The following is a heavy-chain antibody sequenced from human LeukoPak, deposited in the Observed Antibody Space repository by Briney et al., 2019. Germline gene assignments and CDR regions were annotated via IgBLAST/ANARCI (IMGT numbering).Heavy chain of an antibody. Sequence: PGGSLRLSCAGSGFTFSTYWMSWVRQAPGKGLEWVANIKQDGSEKYYVDSVKGRFTISRDNAKNSLYLQMNSLRAEDPAVYYCARVGYCSSTSCYRSTYYYYYMDVWGKGTTVTVSS. CDR3: ARVGYCSSTSCYRSTYYYYYMDV. D-gene: IGHD2-2*02. CDR2: IKQDGSEK. J-gene: IGHJ6*03. CDR1: GFTFSTYW. V-gene: IGHV3-7*04.